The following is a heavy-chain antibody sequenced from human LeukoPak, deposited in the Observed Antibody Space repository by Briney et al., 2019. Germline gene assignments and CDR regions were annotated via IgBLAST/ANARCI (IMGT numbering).Heavy chain of an antibody. CDR2: IISNENSA. D-gene: IGHD3-22*01. V-gene: IGHV3-74*01. CDR3: AKGNDIGGYYYPHFDY. CDR1: GFTFSSNW. Sequence: GGSLRLSCAASGFTFSSNWMHWVRQAPGKGLVWVSRIISNENSATYADSVKGRFTISRDNSKNTLYLQMNSLRAEDTAVYYCAKGNDIGGYYYPHFDYWGQGTLVTVSS. J-gene: IGHJ4*02.